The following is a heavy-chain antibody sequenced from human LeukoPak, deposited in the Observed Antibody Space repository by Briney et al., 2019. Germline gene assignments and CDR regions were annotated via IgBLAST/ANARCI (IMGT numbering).Heavy chain of an antibody. CDR2: INPSGGST. J-gene: IGHJ6*03. V-gene: IGHV1-46*03. Sequence: GASVKVSCKASGYTFTSYYMHWVRQAPGQGLEWMGIINPSGGSTSYAQKFQGRVTMTRDTFTSTVYMELSSLRSEDTAVYYCARGGNYDFWSGYSSDYYYYYMDVWGKGTTVTVSS. CDR3: ARGGNYDFWSGYSSDYYYYYMDV. D-gene: IGHD3-3*01. CDR1: GYTFTSYY.